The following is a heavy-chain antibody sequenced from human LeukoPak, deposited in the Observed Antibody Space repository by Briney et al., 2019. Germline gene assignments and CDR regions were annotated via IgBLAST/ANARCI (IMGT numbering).Heavy chain of an antibody. CDR1: GGSSSGYY. CDR3: ASLSLSSGAFDI. D-gene: IGHD1-26*01. J-gene: IGHJ3*02. V-gene: IGHV4-34*01. CDR2: INHSRST. Sequence: PSETLSLTCVLYGGSSSGYYWSWIRQPPGKGLEWIGEINHSRSTNYNPSLKSRVTISVDTSKNQFSLKLSSVTAADTAVYYCASLSLSSGAFDIWGQGTMVTVSS.